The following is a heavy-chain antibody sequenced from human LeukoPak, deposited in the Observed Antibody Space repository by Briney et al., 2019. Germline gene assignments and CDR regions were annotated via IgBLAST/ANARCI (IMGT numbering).Heavy chain of an antibody. J-gene: IGHJ4*02. V-gene: IGHV1-2*02. CDR3: ASAPYYDILTGYYPFDY. CDR1: GYTFTGYY. CDR2: INPNSGGT. D-gene: IGHD3-9*01. Sequence: VASVKVSCKASGYTFTGYYMHWVRQAPGQGLEWMGWINPNSGGTNYAQKFQGRVTMTRDTSISTAYMELSRLRSDDTAVYYCASAPYYDILTGYYPFDYWGQGTLVTVSS.